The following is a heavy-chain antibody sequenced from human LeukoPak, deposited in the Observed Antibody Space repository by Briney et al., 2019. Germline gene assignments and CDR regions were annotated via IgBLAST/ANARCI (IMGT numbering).Heavy chain of an antibody. CDR3: ARGSITGTMSTPSPFFHY. V-gene: IGHV3-11*04. D-gene: IGHD1-7*01. Sequence: GGSLRLSCAASGFTLSDYYMSWIRQAPGKGLEWVSYIISSGSTIYYADSVRGRFTISRDNAKNSLYLQMNSLRAEDTAVYYCARGSITGTMSTPSPFFHYWGQGTLVTASS. CDR2: IISSGSTI. CDR1: GFTLSDYY. J-gene: IGHJ4*02.